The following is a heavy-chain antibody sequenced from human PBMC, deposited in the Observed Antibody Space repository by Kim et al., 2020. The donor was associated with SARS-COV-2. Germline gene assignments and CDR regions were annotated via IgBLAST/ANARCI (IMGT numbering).Heavy chain of an antibody. Sequence: GSTIYYADSVRGRFTVSRDNAKNSLFLQMNSLRADDTAVYYCARDSVVDYWGQGTLVTVSS. CDR3: ARDSVVDY. CDR2: GSTI. V-gene: IGHV3-48*03. J-gene: IGHJ4*02.